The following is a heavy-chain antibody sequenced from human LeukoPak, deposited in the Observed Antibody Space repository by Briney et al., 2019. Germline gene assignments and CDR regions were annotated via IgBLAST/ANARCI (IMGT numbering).Heavy chain of an antibody. J-gene: IGHJ5*02. D-gene: IGHD3-10*01. Sequence: GGSLRLSCAASGFTFSDYYMSWIRQAPGKGLEWVSYISSSSSYTNYADSVKGRFTISRDNAKNSLYLQMNSLRAEDTAVYYCARVEVRGNNWFDPWGQGTLVTASS. CDR3: ARVEVRGNNWFDP. CDR1: GFTFSDYY. V-gene: IGHV3-11*06. CDR2: ISSSSSYT.